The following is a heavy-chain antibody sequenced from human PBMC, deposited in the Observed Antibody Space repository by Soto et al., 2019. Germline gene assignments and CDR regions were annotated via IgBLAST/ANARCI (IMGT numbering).Heavy chain of an antibody. V-gene: IGHV3-15*07. CDR2: IKSKTDGGTT. Sequence: EVQLVESGGGLVKPGGSLRLSCAASGFTFSNAWMNWVRQAPGKGLEWVGRIKSKTDGGTTDYAAPVKGRFTISRDDSKNTLYLQMNSMKTEDTAVYYCTTSGPTNNYDILTGYTPLRPRYYFDYLGQGTLVTVSS. CDR1: GFTFSNAW. J-gene: IGHJ4*02. CDR3: TTSGPTNNYDILTGYTPLRPRYYFDY. D-gene: IGHD3-9*01.